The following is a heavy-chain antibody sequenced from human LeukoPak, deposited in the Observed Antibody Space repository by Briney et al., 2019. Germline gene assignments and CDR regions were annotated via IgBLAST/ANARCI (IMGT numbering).Heavy chain of an antibody. CDR2: INSDGSST. J-gene: IGHJ6*02. Sequence: GGSLRLSCAASGFTFSNYWMHWVRQAPGKGLVWVSRINSDGSSTTYADSVKGRFTISRDNAKNTLYLQMNSLRAEDTAVYYCARDYGRSRDYGMDVWGQGTTVTVS. V-gene: IGHV3-74*03. CDR3: ARDYGRSRDYGMDV. CDR1: GFTFSNYW. D-gene: IGHD3-10*01.